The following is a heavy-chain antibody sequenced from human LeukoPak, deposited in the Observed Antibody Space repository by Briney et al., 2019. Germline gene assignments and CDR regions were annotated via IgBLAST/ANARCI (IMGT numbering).Heavy chain of an antibody. CDR1: GYIFTGYY. CDR2: INPNSGGT. J-gene: IGHJ5*02. V-gene: IGHV1-2*02. CDR3: ARAPRGYDRGTLDP. D-gene: IGHD5-18*01. Sequence: ASVKVSCKASGYIFTGYYIHWVRQAPGQGLEWMGWINPNSGGTNYAQKFQGRVTMTRDTSISTTYMELSRLRSDDTAVYYCARAPRGYDRGTLDPWGQGTLVTVSS.